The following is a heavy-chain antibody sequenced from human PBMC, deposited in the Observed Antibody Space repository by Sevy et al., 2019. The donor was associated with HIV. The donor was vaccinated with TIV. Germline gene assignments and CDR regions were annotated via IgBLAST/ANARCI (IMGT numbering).Heavy chain of an antibody. Sequence: GGSLRLSCAASGFTFSSYEMHWVRQAPGKGLEWVSYISSRGRTIYYADSVKGRFTISRDHAKNSLYLQMNSLRAEDTAVYYCARSGYCSSTSCPFGRGHFDIWGQGTKVTVSS. CDR3: ARSGYCSSTSCPFGRGHFDI. V-gene: IGHV3-48*03. D-gene: IGHD2-2*03. CDR1: GFTFSSYE. J-gene: IGHJ3*02. CDR2: ISSRGRTI.